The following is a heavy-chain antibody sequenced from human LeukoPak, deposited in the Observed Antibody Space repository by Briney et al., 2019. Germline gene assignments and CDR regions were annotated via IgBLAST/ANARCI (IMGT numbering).Heavy chain of an antibody. CDR1: GSTFHSYA. D-gene: IGHD3-10*01. J-gene: IGHJ4*02. Sequence: GKSLRLSCAASGSTFHSYAMHWVRQAPGKGLEWVAVIWYDASDKYYADSVKGRFTISRDNSKNTLYLQMDSLRAEDTAVYYCAKDGSGSGSYYAHYFDYWGQGTLVTVSS. CDR2: IWYDASDK. CDR3: AKDGSGSGSYYAHYFDY. V-gene: IGHV3-33*06.